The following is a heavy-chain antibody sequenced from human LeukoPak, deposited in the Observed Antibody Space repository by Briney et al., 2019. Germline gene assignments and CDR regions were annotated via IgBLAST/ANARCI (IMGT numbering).Heavy chain of an antibody. CDR3: ARRYGGNSRVRYFDY. CDR1: GYSISSGYY. Sequence: PSETLSLTCAVSGYSISSGYYRGWIRQPPGKGLEWIGSIYHSGSTYYNPSLKSRVTISVDTSKNQFSLKLSSVTAADTAVYYCARRYGGNSRVRYFDYWGQGTLVTVSS. CDR2: IYHSGST. V-gene: IGHV4-38-2*01. J-gene: IGHJ4*02. D-gene: IGHD4-23*01.